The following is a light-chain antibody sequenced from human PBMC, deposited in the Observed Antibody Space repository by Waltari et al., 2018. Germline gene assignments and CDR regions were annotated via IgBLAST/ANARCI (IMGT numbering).Light chain of an antibody. CDR1: QTILYRFNNKNS. J-gene: IGKJ4*01. CDR2: WAS. CDR3: QQYFSTPLT. V-gene: IGKV4-1*01. Sequence: DIVMTQPPDSLAVSLGERATINCKSSQTILYRFNNKNSLAWYQQTPGQPPKLLIYWASTRESGVPDRFSGTGSGTDFNLTISSLQAEDVAVYYCQQYFSTPLTFGGGTKVEI.